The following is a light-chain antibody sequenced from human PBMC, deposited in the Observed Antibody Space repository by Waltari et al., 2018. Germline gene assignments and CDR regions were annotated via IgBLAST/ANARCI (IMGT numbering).Light chain of an antibody. CDR1: QSVGRS. V-gene: IGKV3-20*01. J-gene: IGKJ1*01. CDR3: QHYVRLPAT. Sequence: EIVLTQSPGPLSLPPGERATLACRASQSVGRSLAWYQQKPVQAPSLLIYDASRRATGIPDRFSGSGSGTDFSLTISTLEPEDFAVYYCQHYVRLPATFGQGTKVEI. CDR2: DAS.